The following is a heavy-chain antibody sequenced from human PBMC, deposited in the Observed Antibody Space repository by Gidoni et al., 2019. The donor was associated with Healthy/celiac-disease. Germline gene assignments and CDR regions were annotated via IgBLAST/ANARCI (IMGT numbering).Heavy chain of an antibody. J-gene: IGHJ6*02. CDR3: ARWEAQALDYYGMDV. CDR2: ISAYNGNT. Sequence: QVQLVQSGTEVKKPGASVKVSCKASGYTFTSYCISWVRQAPGQGLEWMGWISAYNGNTNYAQKLQGRVTMTTDTSTSTAYMELRSLRSDDTAVYYCARWEAQALDYYGMDVWGQGTTVTVSS. V-gene: IGHV1-18*01. CDR1: GYTFTSYC. D-gene: IGHD1-26*01.